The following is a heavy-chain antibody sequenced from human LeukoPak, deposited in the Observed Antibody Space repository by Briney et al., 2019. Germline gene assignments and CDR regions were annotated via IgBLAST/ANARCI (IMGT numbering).Heavy chain of an antibody. CDR3: AREKSYGADFDY. CDR2: IKQDGNEK. CDR1: GFAFSTYW. V-gene: IGHV3-7*03. D-gene: IGHD4-17*01. J-gene: IGHJ4*02. Sequence: GGSLRLSCAASGFAFSTYWMSWVRQAPGKGLEWVANIKQDGNEKYYVDSVKGQFTISRDNAKNSLYLQMNSLRAEDTAVYYCAREKSYGADFDYWGQGTLVTVSS.